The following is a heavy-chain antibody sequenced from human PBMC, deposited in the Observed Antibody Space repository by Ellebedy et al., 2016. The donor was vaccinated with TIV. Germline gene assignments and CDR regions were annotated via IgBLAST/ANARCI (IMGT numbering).Heavy chain of an antibody. J-gene: IGHJ6*02. CDR2: IYYRGYY. CDR3: ARGPLRYFDWVYYYHGMDV. V-gene: IGHV4-59*08. D-gene: IGHD3-9*01. CDR1: GGSISPYY. Sequence: MPSETLSLTCTVSGGSISPYYWRWIRQPPGQGLEWIGYIYYRGYYQYNPSLQSRVTIALDTSKDQFSLRLSSVTAADTAVYYRARGPLRYFDWVYYYHGMDVWGQGTTVTVSS.